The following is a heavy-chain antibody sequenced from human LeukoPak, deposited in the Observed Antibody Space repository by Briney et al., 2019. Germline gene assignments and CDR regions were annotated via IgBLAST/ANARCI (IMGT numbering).Heavy chain of an antibody. CDR2: ISYDGSNK. CDR1: GFTFSSCA. V-gene: IGHV3-30-3*01. CDR3: ARDRAQVYYFDY. Sequence: GGSLRLSCAASGFTFSSCAMHWVRQAPGKGLEWVAVISYDGSNKYYADSVKGRFTISRDNSKNTLYLQMNSLRAEDTAVYYCARDRAQVYYFDYWGQGTLVTVSS. J-gene: IGHJ4*02.